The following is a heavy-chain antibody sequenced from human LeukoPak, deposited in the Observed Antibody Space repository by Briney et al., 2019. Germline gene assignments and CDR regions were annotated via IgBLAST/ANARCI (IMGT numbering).Heavy chain of an antibody. V-gene: IGHV3-11*03. J-gene: IGHJ4*02. Sequence: GGSLRLSCVASGFTFSAYDMSWVRQAPGKGLEWVSYISSSRSYTNYADSVKGRFTISRDSAKNSLYLQMNSLRAEDTAVYYCARFSDGRGYNYAYFIDYWGKGTLVTVSS. D-gene: IGHD5-18*01. CDR3: ARFSDGRGYNYAYFIDY. CDR1: GFTFSAYD. CDR2: ISSSRSYT.